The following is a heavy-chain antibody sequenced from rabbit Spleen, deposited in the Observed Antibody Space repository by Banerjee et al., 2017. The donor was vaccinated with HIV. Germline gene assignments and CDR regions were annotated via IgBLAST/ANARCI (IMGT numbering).Heavy chain of an antibody. CDR1: KFSFSTVHW. V-gene: IGHV1S40*01. J-gene: IGHJ6*01. D-gene: IGHD6-1*01. CDR3: ARDLGASGAYGIDL. CDR2: IPAGSSGNI. Sequence: QSLEESGGDLVKPGAALTLTCTASKFSFSTVHWIYWVRQAPGKGLEWIACIPAGSSGNIGYANWAKGRFTISKTSSTTVTLQMTSLTAADTATYFCARDLGASGAYGIDLWGPGTLVTVS.